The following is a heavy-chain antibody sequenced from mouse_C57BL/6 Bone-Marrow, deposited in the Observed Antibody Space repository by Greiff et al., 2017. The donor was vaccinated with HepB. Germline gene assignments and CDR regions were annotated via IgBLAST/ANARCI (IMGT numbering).Heavy chain of an antibody. CDR3: ARNGYDYYWYFDV. CDR1: GFSLTSYG. J-gene: IGHJ1*03. Sequence: VKLKESGPGLVQPSQSLSITCTVSGFSLTSYGVHWVRQSPGKGLEWLGVIWSGGSTDYNAAFISRPSISKDNSKGQVFFKMNSLQADDTAIYYCARNGYDYYWYFDVWGTGTTVTVSS. V-gene: IGHV2-2*01. CDR2: IWSGGST. D-gene: IGHD2-4*01.